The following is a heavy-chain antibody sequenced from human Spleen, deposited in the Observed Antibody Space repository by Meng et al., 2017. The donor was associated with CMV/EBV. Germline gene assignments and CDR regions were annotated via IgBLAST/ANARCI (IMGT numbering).Heavy chain of an antibody. Sequence: GGSLRLSCAASGFTFSSYWMSWVRQAPGKGLEWVASIKQDGNEKYYVDSVKGRFTISRDNAKNSLFLQMNSLRAGDTALYYCAKGLRRSEKVLLWFGGIFQTDYWGQGTLVTVSS. CDR1: GFTFSSYW. V-gene: IGHV3-7*03. J-gene: IGHJ4*02. D-gene: IGHD3-10*01. CDR3: AKGLRRSEKVLLWFGGIFQTDY. CDR2: IKQDGNEK.